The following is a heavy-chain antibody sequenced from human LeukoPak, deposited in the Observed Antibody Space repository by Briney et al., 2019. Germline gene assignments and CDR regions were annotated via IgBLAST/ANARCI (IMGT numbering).Heavy chain of an antibody. Sequence: TSETLSLTCTVSGGSISSSSYYWSWIRQPPGKGLEWIGYIYYSGSTNYNPSLKSRVTISVDTSKNQFSLKLSSVTAADTAVYYCARGKRQLYYYYYMDVWGKGTTVTISS. CDR3: ARGKRQLYYYYYMDV. V-gene: IGHV4-61*01. J-gene: IGHJ6*03. CDR1: GGSISSSSYY. D-gene: IGHD6-13*01. CDR2: IYYSGST.